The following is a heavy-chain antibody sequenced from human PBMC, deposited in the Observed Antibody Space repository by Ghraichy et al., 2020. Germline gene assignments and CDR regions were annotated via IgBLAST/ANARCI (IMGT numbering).Heavy chain of an antibody. V-gene: IGHV3-48*01. Sequence: GGSLRLSCVASGFTFSVYSMSWVRQAPGKGLEWISYISSTSRTIYYADSVKGRFTMSRDNAKNSLYLQMNSLRVEDTAVYYCASDVYTSRYYFEYWGQGAQVTVSS. CDR2: ISSTSRTI. CDR1: GFTFSVYS. CDR3: ASDVYTSRYYFEY. J-gene: IGHJ4*02. D-gene: IGHD6-13*01.